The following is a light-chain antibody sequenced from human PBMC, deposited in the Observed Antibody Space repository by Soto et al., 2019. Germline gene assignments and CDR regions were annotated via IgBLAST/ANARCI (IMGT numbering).Light chain of an antibody. CDR1: QSVSTF. V-gene: IGKV3-11*01. CDR3: PQRGDWPPIT. CDR2: NAS. J-gene: IGKJ5*01. Sequence: MGLTQSPATLSLSKRYRAILSCMASQSVSTFLAWFQQKPGQPPRLLIYNASNRATGIPARFSGSGSGTDFTLTISSLEPEDFAVYYCPQRGDWPPITFRQGTRLEIK.